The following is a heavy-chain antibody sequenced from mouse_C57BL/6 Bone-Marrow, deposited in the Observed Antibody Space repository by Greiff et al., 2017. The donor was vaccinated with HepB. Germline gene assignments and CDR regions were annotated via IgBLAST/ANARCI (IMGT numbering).Heavy chain of an antibody. J-gene: IGHJ3*01. V-gene: IGHV5-9*01. D-gene: IGHD2-4*01. CDR3: ARSQLRQFAY. CDR1: GFTFSSYT. CDR2: ISGGGGNT. Sequence: EVQGVESGGGLVKPGGSLKLSCAASGFTFSSYTMSWVRQTPEKRLEWVATISGGGGNTYYPDSVKGRFTISRDNAKNTLYLQMSSLRSEDTALYYCARSQLRQFAYWGQGTLVTVSA.